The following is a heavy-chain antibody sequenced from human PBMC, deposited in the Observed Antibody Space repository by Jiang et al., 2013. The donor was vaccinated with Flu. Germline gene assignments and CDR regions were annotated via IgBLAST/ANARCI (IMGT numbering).Heavy chain of an antibody. J-gene: IGHJ3*02. Sequence: KPTQTLTLTCTFSGFSLSTSGMCVSWIRQPPGKALEWLARIDWDDDKYYSTSLKTRLTISKDTSKNQVVLTMTNMDPVDTATYYCARMSSGLTAMVHDAFDIWGQGTMVTVSS. CDR3: ARMSSGLTAMVHDAFDI. D-gene: IGHD5-18*01. V-gene: IGHV2-70*11. CDR1: GFSLSTSGMC. CDR2: IDWDDDK.